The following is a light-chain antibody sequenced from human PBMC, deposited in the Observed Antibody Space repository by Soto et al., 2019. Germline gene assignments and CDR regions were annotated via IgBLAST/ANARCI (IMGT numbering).Light chain of an antibody. V-gene: IGKV1-5*01. J-gene: IGKJ1*01. CDR3: QHYNSYSEA. CDR2: DGS. CDR1: QSISSW. Sequence: DIQMTQSPSTLSASVGDRVTITCRASQSISSWLAWYQQKPGKAPKLLIYDGSSFESGVPSRFSGSGSGTEFTLTISSLQPDDSATYYCQHYNSYSEAFGQGTKVDIK.